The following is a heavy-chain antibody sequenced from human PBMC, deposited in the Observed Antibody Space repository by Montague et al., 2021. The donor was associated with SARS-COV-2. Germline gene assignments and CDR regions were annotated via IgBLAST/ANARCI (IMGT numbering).Heavy chain of an antibody. CDR2: HYNSGST. J-gene: IGHJ4*02. D-gene: IGHD6-19*01. CDR1: GDSISRYY. Sequence: SETLSLTCTVSGDSISRYYWGWIRQPQGKGLEWMGYHYNSGSTNYSPNPKSRIAMSVDTSENKFPLKLFSVTAADAAVYYCAGAVVDASGWYRFDYWGQGALVTVSS. V-gene: IGHV4-59*12. CDR3: AGAVVDASGWYRFDY.